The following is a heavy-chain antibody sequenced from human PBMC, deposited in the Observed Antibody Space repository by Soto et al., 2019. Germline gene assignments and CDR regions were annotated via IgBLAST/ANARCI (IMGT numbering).Heavy chain of an antibody. V-gene: IGHV3-30-3*01. D-gene: IGHD6-13*01. Sequence: GGSLRLSCAASGFTFTTYPMHWVRQAPGKGLEWVAVISDDGGDKHHADSVKGRFTISRDNSKNTVYLQMNSLRTEDTAVYYCARDFDIAAAGYYFDYWGQGTLVTVS. CDR2: ISDDGGDK. CDR3: ARDFDIAAAGYYFDY. J-gene: IGHJ4*02. CDR1: GFTFTTYP.